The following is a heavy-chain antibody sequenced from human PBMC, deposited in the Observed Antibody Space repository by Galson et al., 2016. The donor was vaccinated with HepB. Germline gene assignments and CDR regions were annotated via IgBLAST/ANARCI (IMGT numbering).Heavy chain of an antibody. D-gene: IGHD2-21*02. CDR3: AREGLRARFYFDS. Sequence: SLRLSCAASGIIFSSYAMTWVRQAPGKGLEWLSVISGSGGSTFYAESVRGRFTISRDDSKNTLYLQMNSLRADDTAVYYCAREGLRARFYFDSWGRGTLVTVAS. V-gene: IGHV3-23*01. J-gene: IGHJ4*02. CDR1: GIIFSSYA. CDR2: ISGSGGST.